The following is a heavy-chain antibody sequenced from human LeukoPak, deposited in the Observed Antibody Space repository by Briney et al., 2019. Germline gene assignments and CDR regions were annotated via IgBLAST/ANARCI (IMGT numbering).Heavy chain of an antibody. CDR2: ISYDGSNK. Sequence: PGGSVRLSCAASGFTFSSYAIHWVRQAPGKGLEWVAVISYDGSNKYYADSVKGRFTISRDNSKNTLYLQMNSLRTEDTAVYYCARDRRIAAAGRYFDYWGQGTLVTVSS. CDR1: GFTFSSYA. V-gene: IGHV3-30-3*01. D-gene: IGHD6-13*01. J-gene: IGHJ4*02. CDR3: ARDRRIAAAGRYFDY.